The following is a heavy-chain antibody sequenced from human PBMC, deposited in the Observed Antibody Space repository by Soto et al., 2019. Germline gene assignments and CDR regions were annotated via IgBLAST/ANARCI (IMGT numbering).Heavy chain of an antibody. CDR1: GFTFSSYG. D-gene: IGHD6-19*01. J-gene: IGHJ6*03. CDR2: IWYDGSNK. V-gene: IGHV3-33*01. Sequence: PGGSLRLSCAASGFTFSSYGMHWVRQAPGKGLEWVAVIWYDGSNKYYADSVKGRFTISRDNSKNTLYLQMNSLRAEDTAVYYCARSGRKEPSGWSWYYMDVWGKGTTVTVSS. CDR3: ARSGRKEPSGWSWYYMDV.